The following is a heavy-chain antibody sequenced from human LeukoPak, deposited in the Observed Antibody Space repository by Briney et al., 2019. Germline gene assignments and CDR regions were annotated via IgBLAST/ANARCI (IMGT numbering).Heavy chain of an antibody. D-gene: IGHD2-2*02. CDR3: ARHSVGHDVVPAAIRGYYYYYMDV. Sequence: PSETLSLTCTVSGGPISSGSYYWSWIRQPAGKGLEWIGRIYTSGSTNYNPSLKSRVTISVDTSKNQFSLKLSSVTAADTAVYYCARHSVGHDVVPAAIRGYYYYYMDVWGKGTTVTVSS. J-gene: IGHJ6*03. CDR1: GGPISSGSYY. V-gene: IGHV4-61*02. CDR2: IYTSGST.